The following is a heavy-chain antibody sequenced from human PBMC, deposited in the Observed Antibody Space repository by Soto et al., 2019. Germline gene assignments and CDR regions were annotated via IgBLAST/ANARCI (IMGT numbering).Heavy chain of an antibody. Sequence: ILSLTCAVYGGSFSGYYWSWIRQPPGKGLEWIGEINHSGSTNYNPSLKSRVTISVDTSKNQFSLKLSSVTAADTAVYYCARGTGSYNIVVVVGPSFDYWGQGTLVTVSS. V-gene: IGHV4-34*01. CDR3: ARGTGSYNIVVVVGPSFDY. CDR2: INHSGST. J-gene: IGHJ4*02. D-gene: IGHD2-15*01. CDR1: GGSFSGYY.